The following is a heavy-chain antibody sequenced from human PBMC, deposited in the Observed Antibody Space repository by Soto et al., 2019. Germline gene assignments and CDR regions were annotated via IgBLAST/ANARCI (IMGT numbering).Heavy chain of an antibody. V-gene: IGHV3-53*01. D-gene: IGHD3-22*01. J-gene: IGHJ4*02. CDR1: GFTVSSSY. Sequence: EVQLVESGGSLIQPGGSLRLSCAASGFTVSSSYMSWVRQAPGQGLEWVLVIYSGGSTYYADSVKGRFTISRDNSKNTLYREMNSLRAEDTAVYYCARGPGSSGYSDYFDYWGQGTLVTVSS. CDR2: IYSGGST. CDR3: ARGPGSSGYSDYFDY.